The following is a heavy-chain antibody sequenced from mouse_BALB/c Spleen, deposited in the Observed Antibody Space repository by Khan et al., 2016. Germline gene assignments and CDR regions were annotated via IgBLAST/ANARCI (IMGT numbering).Heavy chain of an antibody. CDR2: IDTVNGET. Sequence: VQLQQSGAELVKPGASVKLSCAASGFNIKDTYMNWVKQRPEQGLEWIGRIDTVNGETKYDPKFQGKATITADKSSHTAYLQLSSLTSEDTAVYYCIRRDYYGNQFAYWGQGTLVTVSA. V-gene: IGHV14-3*02. J-gene: IGHJ3*01. D-gene: IGHD2-1*01. CDR1: GFNIKDTY. CDR3: IRRDYYGNQFAY.